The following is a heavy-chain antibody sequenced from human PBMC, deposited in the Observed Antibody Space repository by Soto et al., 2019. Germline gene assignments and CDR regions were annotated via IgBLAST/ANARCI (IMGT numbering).Heavy chain of an antibody. CDR1: GGTFSSYT. CDR2: IIPILGIA. Sequence: ASVKVSCKASGGTFSSYTISWVRQAPGQGLEWMGRIIPILGIANYAQKFQGRVTITADKSTSTAYMELSSLRSEDTAVYYCARDLYKEQWLATPTFDIWGQGTMVTVSS. V-gene: IGHV1-69*04. D-gene: IGHD6-19*01. J-gene: IGHJ3*02. CDR3: ARDLYKEQWLATPTFDI.